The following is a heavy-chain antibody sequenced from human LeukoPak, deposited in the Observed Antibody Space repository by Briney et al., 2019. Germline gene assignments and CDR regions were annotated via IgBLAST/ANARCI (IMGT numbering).Heavy chain of an antibody. D-gene: IGHD1-7*01. Sequence: PGGSLRLSCAASGFTFSRYLMHWVRQGPGKGLVWVSRINSDGSSTSYEDSGKGRFTISRDNAKNTLYLQMNSLRAEDTAVYYCARRPEAGTTSDYSYYGMDVWGQGTTVTVSS. J-gene: IGHJ6*02. CDR3: ARRPEAGTTSDYSYYGMDV. V-gene: IGHV3-74*01. CDR1: GFTFSRYL. CDR2: INSDGSST.